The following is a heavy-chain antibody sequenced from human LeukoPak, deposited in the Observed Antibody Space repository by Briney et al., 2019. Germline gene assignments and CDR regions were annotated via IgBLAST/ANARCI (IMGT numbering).Heavy chain of an antibody. CDR3: AREANWFDP. Sequence: GGSLRLSCAASGNYWMHWVRQVPGKGLVWVSHINSDGSWTSYADSVKGRFTISKDNAKNTVYLQMNSLRAEDTAVYYCAREANWFDPWGQGTLVTVSS. J-gene: IGHJ5*02. CDR2: INSDGSWT. CDR1: GNYW. V-gene: IGHV3-74*01.